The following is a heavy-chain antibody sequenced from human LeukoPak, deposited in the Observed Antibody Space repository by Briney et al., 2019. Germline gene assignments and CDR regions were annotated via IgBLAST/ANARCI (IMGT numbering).Heavy chain of an antibody. J-gene: IGHJ6*03. D-gene: IGHD2-2*02. Sequence: SVKVSCKASGGTFSSYAISWVRQAPGQGLEWMGGIIPIFGTASYAQKFQGRVTITTDESTSTAYMELSSLRSEDTAVYYCARGPGCSSTSCYTEHYYYYMDVWGKGTTVTVSS. CDR2: IIPIFGTA. V-gene: IGHV1-69*05. CDR1: GGTFSSYA. CDR3: ARGPGCSSTSCYTEHYYYYMDV.